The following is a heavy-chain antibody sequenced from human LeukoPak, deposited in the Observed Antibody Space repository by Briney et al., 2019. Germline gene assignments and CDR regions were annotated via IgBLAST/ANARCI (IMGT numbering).Heavy chain of an antibody. V-gene: IGHV4-61*02. D-gene: IGHD3-22*01. J-gene: IGHJ4*02. Sequence: PSETLSLTCAVSGDSIGRGSYYWGWIRQPAGKAPEWIGRFFNTGSTSYNPSLKSRVTISVDTSKNQFSLNLRSVTAADTAVYYCARGGDYDSSGSSLDYWGQGTLVTVSS. CDR1: GDSIGRGSYY. CDR2: FFNTGST. CDR3: ARGGDYDSSGSSLDY.